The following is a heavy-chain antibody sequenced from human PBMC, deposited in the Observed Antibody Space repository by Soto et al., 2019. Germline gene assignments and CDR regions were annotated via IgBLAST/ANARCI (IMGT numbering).Heavy chain of an antibody. CDR3: ARDRGXSSXYYPYWFDP. CDR1: GGTFSSYA. Sequence: QVQLVQSGAEVKKPGSSVKVSCKASGGTFSSYAITWVRQAPGQGLEWMGGIIPIFGTANYAQKFQGRVTITADXSXSXXYMELSSLRSEDTAVYYCARDRGXSSXYYPYWFDPWGQGTLVTVSS. V-gene: IGHV1-69*12. D-gene: IGHD3-22*01. J-gene: IGHJ5*02. CDR2: IIPIFGTA.